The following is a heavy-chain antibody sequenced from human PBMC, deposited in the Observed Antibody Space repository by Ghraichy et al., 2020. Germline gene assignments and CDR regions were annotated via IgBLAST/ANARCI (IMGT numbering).Heavy chain of an antibody. J-gene: IGHJ5*02. Sequence: SETLSLTCTVTGDSMSSDYYWSWTRQPPGKGLEWIGFIVSGGTTYFTPSLESRLSMSLDTSKNQFSLKLSSVTVADTAVYYCARVDTLIAVNATAAWGQGTPVTVSS. CDR2: IVSGGTT. D-gene: IGHD4-17*01. V-gene: IGHV4-30-4*01. CDR3: ARVDTLIAVNATAA. CDR1: GDSMSSDYY.